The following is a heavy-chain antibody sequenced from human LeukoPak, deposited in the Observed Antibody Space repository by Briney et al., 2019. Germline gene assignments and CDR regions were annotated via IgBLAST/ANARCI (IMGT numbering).Heavy chain of an antibody. Sequence: GRSLRLSCAGSGFTFSIYAIHWARQAPGKGLEWVAVISYDGSYDYYADSVKGRFTISRDNSKNTLYLQMNSLRPEGTAVYYCARPPARYDTDWYFDLWGRGTLVTVSS. V-gene: IGHV3-30*01. CDR3: ARPPARYDTDWYFDL. CDR1: GFTFSIYA. CDR2: ISYDGSYD. D-gene: IGHD1-1*01. J-gene: IGHJ2*01.